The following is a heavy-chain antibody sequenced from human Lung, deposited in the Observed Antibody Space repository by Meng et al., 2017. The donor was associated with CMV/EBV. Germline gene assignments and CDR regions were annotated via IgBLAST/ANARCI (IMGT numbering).Heavy chain of an antibody. CDR2: IRSKAYGGTT. V-gene: IGHV3-49*04. Sequence: GGSXRLXXTASGFTFGDYAMSWVRQAPGKGLEWVGFIRSKAYGGTTEYAASVKGRFTIARDDSKSIAYLKMDSLKTEDTAVYYCTRKLLSYYYYGMDVWGQGTXVTVSS. CDR3: TRKLLSYYYYGMDV. CDR1: GFTFGDYA. D-gene: IGHD2-2*01. J-gene: IGHJ6*02.